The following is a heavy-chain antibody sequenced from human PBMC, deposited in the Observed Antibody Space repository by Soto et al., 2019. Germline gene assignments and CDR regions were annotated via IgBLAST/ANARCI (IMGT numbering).Heavy chain of an antibody. CDR2: IYYSGST. J-gene: IGHJ4*02. CDR3: ARYQGMVRGFTFDF. D-gene: IGHD3-10*01. V-gene: IGHV4-59*01. CDR1: GGSISGYY. Sequence: QVQLQESGPGLVKPSETLSLTCTVSGGSISGYYWSWIRQPPGKGLEWIGYIYYSGSTNYNPSLKSRVTIALDTSTNQFSLKLSSVTAADTAVYYCARYQGMVRGFTFDFWGQGTLVTVSS.